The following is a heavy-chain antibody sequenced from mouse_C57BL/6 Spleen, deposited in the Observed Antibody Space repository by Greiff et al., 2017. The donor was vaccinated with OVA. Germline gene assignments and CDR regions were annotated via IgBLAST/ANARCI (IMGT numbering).Heavy chain of an antibody. CDR2: IDPSDSET. V-gene: IGHV1-52*01. D-gene: IGHD1-1*01. CDR3: ARDDYGSSYWFAY. J-gene: IGHJ3*01. Sequence: QVQLQQPGAEPVRPGSSVKLSCKASGYTFTSYWMHWVKQRPIQGLEWIGNIDPSDSETHYTQKFKDKATLTVDKSSSTAYMQLSSLTSEDAAVYYCARDDYGSSYWFAYWGQGTLVTVSA. CDR1: GYTFTSYW.